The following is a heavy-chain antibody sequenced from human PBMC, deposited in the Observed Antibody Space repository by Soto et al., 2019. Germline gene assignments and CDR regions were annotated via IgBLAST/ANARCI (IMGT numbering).Heavy chain of an antibody. J-gene: IGHJ6*02. V-gene: IGHV4-31*03. D-gene: IGHD1-1*01. CDR2: INHRGSL. CDR1: GGSMTSGDQY. Sequence: QVQLQESGPGLVKPSQTLSLTCTVTGGSMTSGDQYWTWIRDRPREGLEWFGYINHRGSLYYNPSPKSRVSMSVDTSKNQFSLNLSSVTAADTAVYYCARELPQRQGRNMDVWGQGTTVTVSS. CDR3: ARELPQRQGRNMDV.